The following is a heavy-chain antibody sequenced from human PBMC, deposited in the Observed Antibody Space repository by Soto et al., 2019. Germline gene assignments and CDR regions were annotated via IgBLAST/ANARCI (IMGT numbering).Heavy chain of an antibody. CDR3: ASNYAYAEGYYWYGIDV. Sequence: PGGSLRLSCAASGFTFSRYWMHWVRQALGKGLVWVSRISSYGSDTHYADSVKGRFTISRDNAKNTLYLQMNSLRADDTAVYYCASNYAYAEGYYWYGIDVWGQGTTVTVSS. J-gene: IGHJ6*02. CDR2: ISSYGSDT. V-gene: IGHV3-74*01. D-gene: IGHD3-16*01. CDR1: GFTFSRYW.